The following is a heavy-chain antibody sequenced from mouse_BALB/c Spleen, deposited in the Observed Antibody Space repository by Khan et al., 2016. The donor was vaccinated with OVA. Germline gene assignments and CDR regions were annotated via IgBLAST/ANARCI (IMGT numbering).Heavy chain of an antibody. CDR1: GFNIKDTY. CDR2: IAPATGNT. Sequence: VQLQQSGAELVKPGASVKLSCTASGFNIKDTYLHWVKQRPEQGLEWIGRIAPATGNTQYDPKFQGKATITSDTTSNTSYLPFNSLTSYDTSVYSYARPSYVPRDCEVWGAGTTVTVSS. CDR3: ARPSYVPRDCEV. D-gene: IGHD6-1*01. J-gene: IGHJ1*01. V-gene: IGHV14-3*02.